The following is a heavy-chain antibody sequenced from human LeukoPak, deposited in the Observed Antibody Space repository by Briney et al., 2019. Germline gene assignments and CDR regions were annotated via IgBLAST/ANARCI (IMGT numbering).Heavy chain of an antibody. CDR1: GYTFNGYY. J-gene: IGHJ4*02. CDR3: ARVVRVDSSGYYYYTYYFDY. V-gene: IGHV1-2*02. D-gene: IGHD3-22*01. Sequence: ASVKVSCKASGYTFNGYYMHWVRQAPCQGLEWMAWIHPNSGGTNYAQKFQGRVTMTRDTSISTAYMELSRLRSDDTAVYYCARVVRVDSSGYYYYTYYFDYWGQGTLVTVSS. CDR2: IHPNSGGT.